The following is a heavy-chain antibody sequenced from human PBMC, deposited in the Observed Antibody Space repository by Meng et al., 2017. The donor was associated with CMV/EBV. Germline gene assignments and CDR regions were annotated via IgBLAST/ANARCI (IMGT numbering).Heavy chain of an antibody. V-gene: IGHV1-69*10. D-gene: IGHD5-18*01. CDR3: ARSDSYGFYYFDY. Sequence: SVKVSCKASGGTFSSYAISWVRQAPGQGLEWMGGIIPILGIANYAQKFQGRVMITADKSTSTAYMELSSLRSEDTAVYYCARSDSYGFYYFDYWGQGTLVTVSS. CDR1: GGTFSSYA. J-gene: IGHJ4*02. CDR2: IIPILGIA.